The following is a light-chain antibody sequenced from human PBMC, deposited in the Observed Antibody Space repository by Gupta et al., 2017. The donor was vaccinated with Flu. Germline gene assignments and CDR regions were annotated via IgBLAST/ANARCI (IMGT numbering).Light chain of an antibody. CDR3: QQNDRTPLLT. Sequence: SSLSASVGDRVTITCRASQSISKYLNWYQHKPGEAPQLLVYRASSLQSGVPSRFSGSGYGTDFTLTISSRQPEDCATYFCQQNDRTPLLTFGHGTKVDIK. CDR2: RAS. CDR1: QSISKY. J-gene: IGKJ1*01. V-gene: IGKV1-39*01.